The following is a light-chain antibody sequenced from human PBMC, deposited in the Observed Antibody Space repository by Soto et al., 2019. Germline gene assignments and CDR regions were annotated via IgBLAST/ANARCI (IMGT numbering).Light chain of an antibody. J-gene: IGKJ4*01. V-gene: IGKV3-20*01. CDR1: QSVSSSY. Sequence: EIVLTQSPGTLSLSPGERATLSCRASQSVSSSYLAWYQQQPGQAPRLLIYGASSRATGIPDRFSGSGSGTDFTLTISRLEPEDFAVYYCQQSGSSPLTFGGGTKVEIK. CDR3: QQSGSSPLT. CDR2: GAS.